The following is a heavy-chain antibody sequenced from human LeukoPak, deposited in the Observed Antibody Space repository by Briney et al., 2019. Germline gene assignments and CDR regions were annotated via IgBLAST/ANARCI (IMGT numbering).Heavy chain of an antibody. J-gene: IGHJ3*02. CDR2: ISGSGGST. D-gene: IGHD6-25*01. V-gene: IGHV3-23*01. CDR3: AEHSSAPRDAFDI. Sequence: QPGGSLRLSCAASGFTFSSYAMSWVRQAPGKGLEWVSAISGSGGSTYYADSVKGRFTISRDNSKNTLYLQMNSLRAEDTAVYYRAEHSSAPRDAFDIWGQGTMVTVSS. CDR1: GFTFSSYA.